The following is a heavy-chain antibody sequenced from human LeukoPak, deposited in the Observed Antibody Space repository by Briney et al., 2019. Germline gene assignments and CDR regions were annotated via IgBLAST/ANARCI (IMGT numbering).Heavy chain of an antibody. D-gene: IGHD1-26*01. Sequence: SETLSLTCAVYGGSFSGYYWSWIRQPPGKGLEWIGEINHSGSTNCNPSLKSRVTISVDTSKNQFSLKLSSVTAADTAVYYCARGGVGATYFDYWGQGTLVTVSS. CDR1: GGSFSGYY. V-gene: IGHV4-34*01. CDR2: INHSGST. CDR3: ARGGVGATYFDY. J-gene: IGHJ4*02.